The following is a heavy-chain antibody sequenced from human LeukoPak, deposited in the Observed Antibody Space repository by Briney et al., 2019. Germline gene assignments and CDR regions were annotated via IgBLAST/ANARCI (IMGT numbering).Heavy chain of an antibody. V-gene: IGHV3-48*03. CDR2: ISSSGSTI. CDR1: GFTFSGYE. D-gene: IGHD3-16*02. Sequence: GGSLRLSCAASGFTFSGYEMNWVRQAPGKGLEWVSYISSSGSTIYYADSVKGRFTISRDNAKNSLYLQMNSLRAEDTAVYYCARAVAFGGVIAYFDYWGQGTLVTVSS. J-gene: IGHJ4*02. CDR3: ARAVAFGGVIAYFDY.